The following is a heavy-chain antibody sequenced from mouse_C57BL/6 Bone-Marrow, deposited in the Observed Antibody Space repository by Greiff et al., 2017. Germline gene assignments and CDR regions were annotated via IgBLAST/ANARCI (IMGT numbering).Heavy chain of an antibody. CDR3: AILLLRFYYAMDY. V-gene: IGHV1-55*01. J-gene: IGHJ4*01. CDR2: IYPGSGST. CDR1: GYTFTSYW. D-gene: IGHD1-1*01. Sequence: QVQLQQSGAELVKPGASVKMSCKASGYTFTSYWITWVKQRPGQGLEWIGDIYPGSGSTNYTEKFKSKATLTVDTSSSTAYMQLSSLTSEDSAVYYCAILLLRFYYAMDYWGQGTSVTVSS.